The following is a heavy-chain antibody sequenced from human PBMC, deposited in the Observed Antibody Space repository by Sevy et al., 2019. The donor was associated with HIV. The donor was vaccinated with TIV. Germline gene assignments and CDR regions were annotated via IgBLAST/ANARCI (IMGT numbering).Heavy chain of an antibody. D-gene: IGHD6-13*01. CDR3: AKDTSLEWGIAAGGTGISDF. CDR2: INWNSGNI. CDR1: GFTFDEYA. V-gene: IGHV3-9*01. Sequence: GGSLRLSCAASGFTFDEYAMHWVRQAPGKGLEWVSGINWNSGNIGYADSVKGRFTISRDNAKNSLYLQMNSLRAEDTAFYYCAKDTSLEWGIAAGGTGISDFWGQGTLVTVSS. J-gene: IGHJ4*02.